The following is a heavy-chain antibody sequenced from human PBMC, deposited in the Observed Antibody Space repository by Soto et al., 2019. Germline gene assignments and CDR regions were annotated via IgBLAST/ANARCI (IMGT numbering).Heavy chain of an antibody. CDR3: ARGWLGPDV. V-gene: IGHV3-74*01. CDR1: GFTLSGRS. CDR2: IDNAGTDS. D-gene: IGHD3-10*01. J-gene: IGHJ6*04. Sequence: EMQLVESGGGLVQPGGSLRLSCAASGFTLSGRSMHWVRQAPGKGLVWVSGIDNAGTDSTYADSVKGRFTSSRDNAKHMLYLKMNSLRVEDTAVYYCARGWLGPDVWGKGTKVNVSS.